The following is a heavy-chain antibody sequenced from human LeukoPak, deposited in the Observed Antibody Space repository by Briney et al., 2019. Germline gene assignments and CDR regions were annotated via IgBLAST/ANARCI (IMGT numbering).Heavy chain of an antibody. V-gene: IGHV3-30*03. Sequence: GGSLRLSCAASGFIFSSYGMHWVRQAPGKGLEWVAVISYDGSKKYYADSVKGRFTISRDNSKNTLYLQMNSLRAEDTAVYYCATDRGYYGSTSGDPWGRGTLVTVSS. CDR2: ISYDGSKK. CDR1: GFIFSSYG. CDR3: ATDRGYYGSTSGDP. D-gene: IGHD3-10*01. J-gene: IGHJ2*01.